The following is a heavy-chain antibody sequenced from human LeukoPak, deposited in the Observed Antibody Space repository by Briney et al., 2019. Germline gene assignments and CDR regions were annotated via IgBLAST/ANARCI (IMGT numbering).Heavy chain of an antibody. D-gene: IGHD2-2*01. CDR3: ARVVGEGDIVVVPAAIRFDY. V-gene: IGHV1-2*02. CDR1: GYTFTGYY. J-gene: IGHJ4*02. CDR2: INPNSGGT. Sequence: ASVKVSCKASGYTFTGYYMHWVRQAPGQGLEWMGWINPNSGGTNYAQKFQGRVTMTRDTSISTAYMEPSRLRSDDTAVYYCARVVGEGDIVVVPAAIRFDYWGQGTLVTVSS.